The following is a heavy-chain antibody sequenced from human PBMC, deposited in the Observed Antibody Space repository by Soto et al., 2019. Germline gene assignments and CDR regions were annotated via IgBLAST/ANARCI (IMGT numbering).Heavy chain of an antibody. CDR3: AKATGVVVITGGYAFDI. V-gene: IGHV3-23*01. D-gene: IGHD3-22*01. CDR2: ISGSGGST. Sequence: PGGSLRLSCAASGFTFSSYAMSWVRQAPGKGLEWVSAISGSGGSTYYADSVKGRFTISRDNSKNTLYLQMNSLRAEDTAVYYCAKATGVVVITGGYAFDIWGQGTMVTVSS. CDR1: GFTFSSYA. J-gene: IGHJ3*02.